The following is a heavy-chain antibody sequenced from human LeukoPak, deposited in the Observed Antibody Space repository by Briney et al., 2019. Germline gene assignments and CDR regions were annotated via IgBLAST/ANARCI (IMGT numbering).Heavy chain of an antibody. CDR2: IYYSGSA. J-gene: IGHJ4*02. D-gene: IGHD3-10*01. CDR1: GGSISSSSYY. V-gene: IGHV4-39*01. CDR3: ARHGYYYGSGSYSFDY. Sequence: PSETLSLTCTVSGGSISSSSYYWGWIRQSPGTGLEWIGSIYYSGSAYYNPSLKSRVTVSVDTSKNQFSLKLSSVTAADTAVYYCARHGYYYGSGSYSFDYWGQGTLVTVSS.